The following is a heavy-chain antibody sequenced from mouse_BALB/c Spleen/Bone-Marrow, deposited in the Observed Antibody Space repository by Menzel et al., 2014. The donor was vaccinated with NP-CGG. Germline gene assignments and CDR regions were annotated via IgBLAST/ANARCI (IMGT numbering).Heavy chain of an antibody. CDR1: GFTFNTNA. V-gene: IGHV10S3*01. CDR2: IRSKSNSYAT. D-gene: IGHD5-1*01. J-gene: IGHJ4*01. CDR3: VRGWGTYGYAMDY. Sequence: EVHLVESGGGLVQPTGSLKLSCAASGFTFNTNAMNWVRQAPGKGLEWVARIRSKSNSYATYYVDSVKDRFTISRDDSQSMPYLQMNNLRTEDTAMYYCVRGWGTYGYAMDYWGQGTSVTVSS.